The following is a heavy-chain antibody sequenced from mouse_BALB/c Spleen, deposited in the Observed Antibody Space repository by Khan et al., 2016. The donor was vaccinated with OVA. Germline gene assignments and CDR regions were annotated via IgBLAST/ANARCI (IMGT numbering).Heavy chain of an antibody. Sequence: EVELVESGGGLVQPGGSRKLSCAASGFTFSRFGMHWVRQAPEKGLEWFAYISSGSSSIYYADTVKGRFTISRDNPKNTLFLQMTSLSSEDTAMYYCARGSNFDYWGKGTTLKFS. CDR1: GFTFSRFG. J-gene: IGHJ2*01. CDR2: ISSGSSSI. CDR3: ARGSNFDY. V-gene: IGHV5-17*02.